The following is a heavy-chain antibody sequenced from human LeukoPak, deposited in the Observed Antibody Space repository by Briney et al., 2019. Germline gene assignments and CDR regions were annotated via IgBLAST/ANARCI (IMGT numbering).Heavy chain of an antibody. CDR2: FDPKNGET. V-gene: IGHV1-24*01. CDR1: GYTVTELS. D-gene: IGHD5-12*01. J-gene: IGHJ4*02. CDR3: ATYRSGYDYNY. Sequence: GASVKVSCKLSGYTVTELSMHWVRQAPGKGLEWMGGFDPKNGETIYAQKFQGRVTMTEDTSTDTAYMELSSLRSEDTAVYYCATYRSGYDYNYWGQGTLVTVSS.